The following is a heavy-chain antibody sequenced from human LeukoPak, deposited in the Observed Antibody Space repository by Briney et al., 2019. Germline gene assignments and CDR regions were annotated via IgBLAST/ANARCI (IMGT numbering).Heavy chain of an antibody. D-gene: IGHD6-13*01. V-gene: IGHV1-2*02. Sequence: ASVKVSCKASGYTFTDYYIHWVRQAPGQGLEWMAWINPNSGSTNYEQRFQGRVTLTRDTSITTAYMELSSLRPDDTAMYYCVGEAKMPGTAPYWGQGTLVSVSS. J-gene: IGHJ4*02. CDR1: GYTFTDYY. CDR2: INPNSGST. CDR3: VGEAKMPGTAPY.